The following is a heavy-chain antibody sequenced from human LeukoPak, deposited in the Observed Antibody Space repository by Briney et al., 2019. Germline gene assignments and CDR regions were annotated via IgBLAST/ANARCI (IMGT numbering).Heavy chain of an antibody. CDR2: IYYSGST. CDR3: ARDRFKQLWDIYYYYGMDV. V-gene: IGHV4-30-4*08. Sequence: SWFRQAPGKGLEWIGYIYYSGSTYYNPSLKSRVTISVDTSKNQFSLKLSSVTAADTAVYYCARDRFKQLWDIYYYYGMDVWGQGTTVTVSS. J-gene: IGHJ6*02. D-gene: IGHD5-18*01.